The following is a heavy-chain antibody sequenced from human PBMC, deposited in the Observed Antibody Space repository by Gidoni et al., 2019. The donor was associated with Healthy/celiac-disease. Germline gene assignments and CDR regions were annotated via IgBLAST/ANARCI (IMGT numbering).Heavy chain of an antibody. V-gene: IGHV3-33*01. CDR1: GFTFSSYG. CDR3: ARDGSGSRNYYYYGMDV. J-gene: IGHJ6*02. CDR2: IWYDGSNK. D-gene: IGHD3-10*01. Sequence: QVQLVESGGGVVQPGRSLRLSCAASGFTFSSYGMHWVRQAPGKGLEWVAVIWYDGSNKYYADSVKGRFTISRDNSKNTLYLQMNSLRAEDTAVYYCARDGSGSRNYYYYGMDVWGQGTTVTVSS.